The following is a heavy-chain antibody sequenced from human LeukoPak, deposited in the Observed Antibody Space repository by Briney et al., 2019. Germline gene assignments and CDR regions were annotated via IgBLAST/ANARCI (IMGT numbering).Heavy chain of an antibody. Sequence: SETLSLTCTVSGASISSSLWTWIRQSPGKGPEWLAYIYYTGSTNLNPSLKSRLTISVDTSKNQFSLRLSSVTAADTAIYYCARRMTVSATNWFDPWGQGTLVTVSS. CDR2: IYYTGST. CDR1: GASISSSL. V-gene: IGHV4-59*01. CDR3: ARRMTVSATNWFDP. D-gene: IGHD5/OR15-5a*01. J-gene: IGHJ5*02.